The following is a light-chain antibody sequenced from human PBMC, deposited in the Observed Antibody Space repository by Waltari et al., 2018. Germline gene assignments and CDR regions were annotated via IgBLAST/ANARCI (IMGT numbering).Light chain of an antibody. CDR3: QQYGSSVLYT. Sequence: CRASQSLTKRYLAWYQQKPGRAPRLLIYGASSRAAGIPDRFSGSGSGTDFTLTISRLEPEDFAVYYCQQYGSSVLYTFGQGTKLEIK. CDR1: QSLTKRY. CDR2: GAS. J-gene: IGKJ2*01. V-gene: IGKV3-20*01.